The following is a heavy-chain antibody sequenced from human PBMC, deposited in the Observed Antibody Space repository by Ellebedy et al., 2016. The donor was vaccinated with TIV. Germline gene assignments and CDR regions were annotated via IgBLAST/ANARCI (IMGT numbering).Heavy chain of an antibody. Sequence: MPSETLSLTCGISGDTVSNTSATWTWVRQSPSRGLEWLGATEFRTKWFNLSAIFVRGRINLSPDTSKNQVSLQLNSVTPEDTAVYFCARNRGELALDSWGQGILVTVSS. CDR1: GDTVSNTSAT. V-gene: IGHV6-1*01. D-gene: IGHD1-1*01. CDR3: ARNRGELALDS. CDR2: TEFRTKWFN. J-gene: IGHJ4*02.